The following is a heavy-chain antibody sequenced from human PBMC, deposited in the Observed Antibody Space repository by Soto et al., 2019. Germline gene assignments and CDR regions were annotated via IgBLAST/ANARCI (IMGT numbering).Heavy chain of an antibody. CDR2: IYGGGNGP. CDR1: GFTFSDFA. V-gene: IGHV3-23*01. J-gene: IGHJ4*02. D-gene: IGHD2-2*03. Sequence: EVQGLESGGGLVQPGGSLRLSCAATGFTFSDFAMSWVRQAPGKGLEWVSRIYGGGNGPHYADSVKGRLTISRDNSKNTLYLQMNSLRAEDTAVYYCAKMEGMDPWAYSFDYWGQGTLVTVSS. CDR3: AKMEGMDPWAYSFDY.